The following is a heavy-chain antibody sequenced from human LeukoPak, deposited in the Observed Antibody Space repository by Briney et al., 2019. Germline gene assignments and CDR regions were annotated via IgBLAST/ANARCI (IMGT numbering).Heavy chain of an antibody. Sequence: ASVKVSCKASGYTLTGYYIHWVRQAPGQGLEWMGWINPYTGDTNYAQKFQGRVTMTRDTSISTAYMELSRLRSDDTAVYYCARVPAITMVRGVTLYNWFDPWGQGTLVTVSS. D-gene: IGHD3-10*01. CDR1: GYTLTGYY. CDR3: ARVPAITMVRGVTLYNWFDP. V-gene: IGHV1-2*02. CDR2: INPYTGDT. J-gene: IGHJ5*02.